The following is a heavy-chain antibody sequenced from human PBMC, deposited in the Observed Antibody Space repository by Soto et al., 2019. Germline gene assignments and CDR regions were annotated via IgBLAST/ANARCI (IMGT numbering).Heavy chain of an antibody. CDR1: GFTFSSYS. CDR2: ISSSSSYI. CDR3: ARDGRPRFLEWSRGGNNWFEP. V-gene: IGHV3-21*01. J-gene: IGHJ5*02. D-gene: IGHD3-3*01. Sequence: GGSLRLSCAASGFTFSSYSMNWGRQAPGKGLEWVSSISSSSSYIYYADSVKGRFTISRDNAKNSLYLQMNSLRAEDTAVYYCARDGRPRFLEWSRGGNNWFEPWGQGTLVTVSS.